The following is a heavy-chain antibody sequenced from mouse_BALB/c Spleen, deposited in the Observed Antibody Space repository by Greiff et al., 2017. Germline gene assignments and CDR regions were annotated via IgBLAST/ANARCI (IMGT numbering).Heavy chain of an antibody. D-gene: IGHD2-10*02. Sequence: QVQLQQPGAELVMPGASVKMSCKASGYTFTDYWMHWVKQRPGQGLEWIGAIDTSDSYTSYNQKFKGKATLTVDESSSTAYMQLSSLTSEDSAVYYCARGRYGNVNYAMDYWGQGTSVTVSS. CDR2: IDTSDSYT. CDR3: ARGRYGNVNYAMDY. V-gene: IGHV1-69*01. J-gene: IGHJ4*01. CDR1: GYTFTDYW.